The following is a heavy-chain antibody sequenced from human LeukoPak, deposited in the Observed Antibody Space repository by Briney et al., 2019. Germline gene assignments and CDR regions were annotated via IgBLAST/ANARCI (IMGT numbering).Heavy chain of an antibody. V-gene: IGHV3-48*03. CDR2: ISSSGSTI. CDR1: GFTFSSFG. CDR3: ARVSWGSSTADQFDY. Sequence: GGSLRLSCAASGFTFSSFGMHWVRQAPGKGLEWVSYISSSGSTIYYADSVKGRFTISRDNAKNSLYLQMNSLRAEDTAVYYCARVSWGSSTADQFDYWGQGTLVTVSS. D-gene: IGHD2-2*01. J-gene: IGHJ4*02.